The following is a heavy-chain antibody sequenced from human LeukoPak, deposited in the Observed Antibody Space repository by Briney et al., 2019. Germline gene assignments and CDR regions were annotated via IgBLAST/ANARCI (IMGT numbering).Heavy chain of an antibody. CDR2: IRYDGSNK. Sequence: GGSLRLSCAASGFTFSSYGMHWVRQAPGKGLEWVAFIRYDGSNKYYADSVKGRFTISRDNAKNSLYLQMNSLRAEDTAVYYCARDRGTYCGADCSQYYFDYWGQGTLVTVSS. CDR3: ARDRGTYCGADCSQYYFDY. V-gene: IGHV3-30*02. CDR1: GFTFSSYG. J-gene: IGHJ4*02. D-gene: IGHD2-21*01.